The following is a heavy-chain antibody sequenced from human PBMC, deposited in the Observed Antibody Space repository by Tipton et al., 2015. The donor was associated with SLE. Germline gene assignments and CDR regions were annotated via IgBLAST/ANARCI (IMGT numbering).Heavy chain of an antibody. CDR3: AREYSSSSGRAFDI. D-gene: IGHD6-6*01. J-gene: IGHJ3*02. CDR1: SGSISTYY. V-gene: IGHV4-4*07. CDR2: VYTSRNT. Sequence: GLVKPSETLSLTCTVSSGSISTYYWNWIRQPAGKGLEWIGRVYTSRNTNYNSSLKSRVTMSVDTSRNQFSLKLISVTAADTAVYYCAREYSSSSGRAFDIWGQGTMVTVSS.